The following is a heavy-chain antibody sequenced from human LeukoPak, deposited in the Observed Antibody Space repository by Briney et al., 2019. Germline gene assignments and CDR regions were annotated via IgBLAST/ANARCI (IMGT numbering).Heavy chain of an antibody. CDR1: GYTFTDYY. CDR2: INPSCGST. CDR3: ASSLTPLYYGSFDY. J-gene: IGHJ4*02. V-gene: IGHV1-46*01. Sequence: ASVKVSCKASGYTFTDYYMHWVRLAPGQGLEWMGVINPSCGSTSYAQKFQGRVTMTRDMSTTTVYMELSSLRSEATAVYYCASSLTPLYYGSFDYWGQGTLVTISS. D-gene: IGHD3-3*01.